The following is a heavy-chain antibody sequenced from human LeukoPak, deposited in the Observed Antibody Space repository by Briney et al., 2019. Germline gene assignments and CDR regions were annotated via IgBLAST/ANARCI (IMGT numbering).Heavy chain of an antibody. Sequence: PSETLSLTCAVYGGSFSGYYWSWIRQPPGKGLEWIGEINHSGSTNYNPSLKSRVTISVDTSKNQFSLKLSSVTAADTAVYYCARVYYSDSYDYWYFDLWGRGTLVTVSS. CDR1: GGSFSGYY. CDR3: ARVYYSDSYDYWYFDL. D-gene: IGHD6-13*01. V-gene: IGHV4-34*01. J-gene: IGHJ2*01. CDR2: INHSGST.